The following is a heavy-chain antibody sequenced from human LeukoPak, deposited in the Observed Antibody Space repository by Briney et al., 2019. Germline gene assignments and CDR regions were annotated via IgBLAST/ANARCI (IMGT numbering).Heavy chain of an antibody. J-gene: IGHJ4*02. Sequence: PSETLSLTCAVYGGSFSGYYWSWIRQPPGKGLEWVSYISSSSSTIYYADSVKGRFTISRDNANNALYLQMNSLRVGDTAFYYCARDANGDCRGGTCDSPGFDYWGQGTLVTVSS. V-gene: IGHV3-11*04. CDR3: ARDANGDCRGGTCDSPGFDY. D-gene: IGHD2-15*01. CDR2: ISSSSSTI. CDR1: GGSFSGYY.